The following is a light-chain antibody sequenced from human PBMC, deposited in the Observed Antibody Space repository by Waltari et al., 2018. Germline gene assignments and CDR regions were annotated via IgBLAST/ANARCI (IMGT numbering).Light chain of an antibody. J-gene: IGLJ3*02. CDR2: GVS. V-gene: IGLV2-14*01. CDR1: SSDIGYYNF. Sequence: QSALTQPASVSGSPGQSITISCTGTSSDIGYYNFVSWYQQHPGPAPKLRIYGVSNRPPGVSNRLSGSKSGNTASLTISGLQTEDEADYFCSSYLGYRADWVFGGGTKLTVL. CDR3: SSYLGYRADWV.